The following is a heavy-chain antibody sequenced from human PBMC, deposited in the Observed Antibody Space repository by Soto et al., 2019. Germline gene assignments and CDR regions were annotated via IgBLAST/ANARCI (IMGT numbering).Heavy chain of an antibody. V-gene: IGHV4-39*01. J-gene: IGHJ5*02. CDR3: ARPQYYDFWSGSFSWFDP. CDR2: IYYSGST. D-gene: IGHD3-3*01. CDR1: GGSISSSSYY. Sequence: PSETLSLTCTVSGGSISSSSYYWGWIRQPPGKGLEWIGSIYYSGSTYYNPSLKSRVTISVDTSKNQFSLKLSSVTAADTALYYFARPQYYDFWSGSFSWFDPWGQGTLVTVSS.